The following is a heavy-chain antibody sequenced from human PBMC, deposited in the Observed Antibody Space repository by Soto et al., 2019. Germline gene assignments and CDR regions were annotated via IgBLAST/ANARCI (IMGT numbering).Heavy chain of an antibody. D-gene: IGHD2-15*01. CDR2: INAGNGNT. CDR1: GYTFTSYA. CDR3: ARSYSGYDSWCSGGSCYSGWFDP. V-gene: IGHV1-3*01. J-gene: IGHJ5*02. Sequence: QVQLVQSGAEVKKPGASVKVSCKASGYTFTSYAMHWVRQAPGQRLEWMGWINAGNGNTKYSQKFQGRVTITRDTSASTAFMELSSLRSEDTAVYYCARSYSGYDSWCSGGSCYSGWFDPWGQGTLVTVSS.